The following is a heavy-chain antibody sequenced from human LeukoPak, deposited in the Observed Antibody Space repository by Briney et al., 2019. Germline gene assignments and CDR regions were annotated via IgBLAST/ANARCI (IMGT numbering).Heavy chain of an antibody. J-gene: IGHJ6*03. D-gene: IGHD6-25*01. Sequence: GASVKVSCTASGGTFRTFAISWVRQAPGQGLEWMGGIIPIFGIPDSAQKFQGRLTITADESTTTAYMELSSLRSDDTAIYYCGLSGNYYYYYMDVWGKGTTVTISS. V-gene: IGHV1-69*13. CDR2: IIPIFGIP. CDR3: GLSGNYYYYYMDV. CDR1: GGTFRTFA.